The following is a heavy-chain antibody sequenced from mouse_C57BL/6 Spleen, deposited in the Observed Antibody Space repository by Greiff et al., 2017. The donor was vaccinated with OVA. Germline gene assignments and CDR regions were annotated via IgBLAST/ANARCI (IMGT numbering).Heavy chain of an antibody. CDR1: GFTFSDYG. CDR2: ISSGSSTT. CDR3: ARDAYFDY. Sequence: EVKLMESGGGLVKPGGSLKLSCAASGFTFSDYGMHWVRQAPEKGLEWVAYISSGSSTTYYEDTVKGRFTISRDNAKNTLFLQMTSLRSENTAMYYCARDAYFDYWGKGTTLTVSS. J-gene: IGHJ2*01. V-gene: IGHV5-17*01.